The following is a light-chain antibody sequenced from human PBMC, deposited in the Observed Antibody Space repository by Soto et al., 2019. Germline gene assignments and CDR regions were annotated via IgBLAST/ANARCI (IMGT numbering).Light chain of an antibody. CDR2: AAY. CDR1: QSVSSSY. J-gene: IGKJ3*01. CDR3: QHYGGPFT. Sequence: DIVLTQSPVTLSLSPGESATLSCRASQSVSSSYLAWYQQKPGQAPRLLISAAYTRATGIPGRFSGSGSGTDFTLTIRNLEPEDFAVYYCQHYGGPFTFGPGTKVDI. V-gene: IGKV3-20*01.